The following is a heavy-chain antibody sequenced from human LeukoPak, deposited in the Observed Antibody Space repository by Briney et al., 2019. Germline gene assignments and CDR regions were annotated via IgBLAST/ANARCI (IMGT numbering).Heavy chain of an antibody. V-gene: IGHV1-2*02. J-gene: IGHJ4*02. CDR2: INPNSGGT. D-gene: IGHD1-1*01. Sequence: PGRSLRLSCAGSGFTFGGYGMHWVRQAPGQGLEWMGWINPNSGGTNYAQKFQGRVTMTRDTSISTAYMELSRLRSDDTAVYYCARSPGISTTGTTYWFDYWGQGTLVTVSS. CDR3: ARSPGISTTGTTYWFDY. CDR1: GFTFGGYG.